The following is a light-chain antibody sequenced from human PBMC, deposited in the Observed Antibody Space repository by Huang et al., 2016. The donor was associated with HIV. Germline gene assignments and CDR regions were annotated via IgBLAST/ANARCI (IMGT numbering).Light chain of an antibody. Sequence: ELVLTQSPGTLSLSPGERATLSCRAGQTISSSYLAWYQHKPGQAPRLPIYGASSRATGIPDRFSGSGSGTDFTLTISRRDPEDFAVYYCQQYGSSSWTFGQGTKVEIK. CDR3: QQYGSSSWT. CDR1: QTISSSY. J-gene: IGKJ1*01. V-gene: IGKV3-20*01. CDR2: GAS.